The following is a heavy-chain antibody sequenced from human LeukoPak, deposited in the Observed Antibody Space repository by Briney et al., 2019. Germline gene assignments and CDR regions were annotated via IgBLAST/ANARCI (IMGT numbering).Heavy chain of an antibody. CDR3: ARERPTFGVAARTYYYMDV. CDR2: VDPEDGET. D-gene: IGHD3-3*01. Sequence: ASVKVSCKVSGYTFTDYYMHWVQQAPGKGLEWMGLVDPEDGETIYAEKFQGRVTITADTSTDTAYMELSSLRSEDTAVYYCARERPTFGVAARTYYYMDVWGKGTTVTVSS. CDR1: GYTFTDYY. V-gene: IGHV1-69-2*01. J-gene: IGHJ6*03.